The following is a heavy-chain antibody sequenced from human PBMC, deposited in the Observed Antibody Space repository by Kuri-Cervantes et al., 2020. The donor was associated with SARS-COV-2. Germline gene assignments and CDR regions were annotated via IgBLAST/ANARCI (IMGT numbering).Heavy chain of an antibody. Sequence: GGSLRLSCAASGFTFSSYWMHWVRQAPGKGLVWVSRINSDGSSTSYADSVKGRFTISRDNAKNTLYLQMNSLRAEDTAVYYCARGGAYGDCFHYWGQGTLVTVSS. CDR2: INSDGSST. V-gene: IGHV3-74*01. J-gene: IGHJ4*02. CDR3: ARGGAYGDCFHY. D-gene: IGHD4-17*01. CDR1: GFTFSSYW.